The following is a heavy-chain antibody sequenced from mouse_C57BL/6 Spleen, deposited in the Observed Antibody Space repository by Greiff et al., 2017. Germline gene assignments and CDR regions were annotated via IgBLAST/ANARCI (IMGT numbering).Heavy chain of an antibody. V-gene: IGHV3-6*01. CDR1: GYSITSGYY. CDR2: ISYDGSN. Sequence: EVKLQESGPGLVKPSQSLSLTCSVTGYSITSGYYWNWIRQFPGNKLEWMGYISYDGSNNYNPSLNNRSSITRDTSKNQFFLKLNSVTTEDTATDYCARGDSYYAMDYGGQGTSVTVSS. CDR3: ARGDSYYAMDY. J-gene: IGHJ4*01.